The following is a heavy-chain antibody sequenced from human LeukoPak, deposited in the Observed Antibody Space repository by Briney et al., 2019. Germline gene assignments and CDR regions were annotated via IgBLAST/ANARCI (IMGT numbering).Heavy chain of an antibody. Sequence: GGSLRLSCAASGFTFSNYWMSWVRQAPGKGLEWVANIKEDGSEKYYVDSVKGRFTISRDNAKNLLYLQMYSLRAEDTAVYYCARAIENWGQGTLVTVSS. D-gene: IGHD2-21*01. CDR1: GFTFSNYW. J-gene: IGHJ4*02. CDR2: IKEDGSEK. CDR3: ARAIEN. V-gene: IGHV3-7*01.